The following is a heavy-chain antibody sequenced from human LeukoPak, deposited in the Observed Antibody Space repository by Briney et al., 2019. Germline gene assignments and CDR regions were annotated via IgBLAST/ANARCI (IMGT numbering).Heavy chain of an antibody. V-gene: IGHV3-21*01. CDR1: GFSFSTYY. CDR3: VRENHGSFDF. J-gene: IGHJ4*02. CDR2: ISSSSTYI. D-gene: IGHD1-14*01. Sequence: GGSLRLSCAASGFSFSTYYVNWVRQAPGKGLEWVSCISSSSTYIFYAASVRGRFAISRDNAKNSLYLQMNSLRADDTAVYYCVRENHGSFDFWGQGSLVTVSS.